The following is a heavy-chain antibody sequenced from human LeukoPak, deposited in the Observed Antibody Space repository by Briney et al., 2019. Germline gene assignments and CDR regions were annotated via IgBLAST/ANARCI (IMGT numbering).Heavy chain of an antibody. Sequence: SETLSLTCTVSGGSISSSGYYWGWIRQPPGKGLEWIGTIFYSGSTYYNPSLKSRVTISVDTSKNQFSLKLSSVTAADTAVYYCARDVDVVLTGGFDYWGQGTLVTVSS. J-gene: IGHJ4*02. CDR2: IFYSGST. CDR1: GGSISSSGYY. D-gene: IGHD3-22*01. V-gene: IGHV4-39*07. CDR3: ARDVDVVLTGGFDY.